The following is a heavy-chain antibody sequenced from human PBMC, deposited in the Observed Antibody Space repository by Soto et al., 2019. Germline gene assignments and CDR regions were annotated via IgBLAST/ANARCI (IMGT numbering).Heavy chain of an antibody. Sequence: QPVRYLTLSCAASGFTVTSNYMSWVRQAPGKGLEWVSVINSAASTNYAWSGKGRFTISRYNTNSTLYLQINSQRAEDTAVYYGARVVGPQNYYCDYWGQGTLVTVSS. V-gene: IGHV3-53*01. CDR2: INSAAST. CDR3: ARVVGPQNYYCDY. D-gene: IGHD1-26*01. J-gene: IGHJ4*02. CDR1: GFTVTSNY.